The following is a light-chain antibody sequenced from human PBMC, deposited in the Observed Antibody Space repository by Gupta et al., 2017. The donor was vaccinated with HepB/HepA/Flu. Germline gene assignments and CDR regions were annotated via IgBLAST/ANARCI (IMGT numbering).Light chain of an antibody. CDR2: YVS. CDR3: SSYTSSSTLLI. CDR1: RSDVGGYNY. Sequence: QSALTQPASVSGSPGRSLTISCTGTRSDVGGYNYVSWYQQHHGKAPKLMIHYVSNRPPGVSNRLSGSKSGNTASLTISGLQAEDEADYYCSSYTSSSTLLIFGGGTTLTVL. V-gene: IGLV2-14*01. J-gene: IGLJ2*01.